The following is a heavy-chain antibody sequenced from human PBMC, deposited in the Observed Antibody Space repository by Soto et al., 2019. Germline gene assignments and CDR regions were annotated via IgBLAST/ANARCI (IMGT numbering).Heavy chain of an antibody. J-gene: IGHJ6*04. Sequence: ASVKVSCKSSGYTFTSYGISWVRQAPGQGLEWMGWISAYNGNTNYAQKLQGRVTMTTDTSTSTAYMELRSLRSDDTAVYYCARGVPYYYDSSGYYYYGMAVWGKGTTVTVSS. CDR2: ISAYNGNT. CDR1: GYTFTSYG. CDR3: ARGVPYYYDSSGYYYYGMAV. V-gene: IGHV1-18*01. D-gene: IGHD3-22*01.